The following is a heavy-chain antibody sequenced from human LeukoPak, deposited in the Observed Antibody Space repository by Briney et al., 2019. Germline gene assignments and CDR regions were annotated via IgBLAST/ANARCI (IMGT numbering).Heavy chain of an antibody. D-gene: IGHD3-10*01. CDR2: IRSKANSYAT. Sequence: GGSLRLSCAASGFTFSGSAMHWVRQASGKGLEWVGRIRSKANSYATAYAASVKGRFTISRDDSKNTAYLQMNSLKTEGTAVYYCTRGSGSFDPWGQGTLVTVSS. CDR3: TRGSGSFDP. CDR1: GFTFSGSA. V-gene: IGHV3-73*01. J-gene: IGHJ5*02.